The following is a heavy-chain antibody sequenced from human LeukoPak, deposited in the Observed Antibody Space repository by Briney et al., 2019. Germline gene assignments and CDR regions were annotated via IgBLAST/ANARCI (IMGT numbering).Heavy chain of an antibody. CDR3: ARSRYCSGGSCHGGFDY. J-gene: IGHJ4*02. V-gene: IGHV3-30*03. D-gene: IGHD2-15*01. CDR1: GFTFSSYG. CDR2: ISYDGSNK. Sequence: GRSLRLSCAASGFTFSSYGMHWVRQAPGKGLEWVAVISYDGSNKYYAASVKGRFTISRDNYKNTLYLQMNSLRAEDTAVYYCARSRYCSGGSCHGGFDYWGQGTLVTVSS.